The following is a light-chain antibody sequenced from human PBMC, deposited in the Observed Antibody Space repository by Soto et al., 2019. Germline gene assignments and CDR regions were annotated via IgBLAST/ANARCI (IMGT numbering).Light chain of an antibody. CDR2: GAS. Sequence: EIVMTQSPATLSVSPGERATLSCRASQSVGSDLAWYQQKPGQAPRLLIYGASTRATGIPARFSGSGSGTEFTLTISRLQSEDFAVYYCQQYNNWPPWTFGQGTKVDIK. CDR3: QQYNNWPPWT. V-gene: IGKV3-15*01. J-gene: IGKJ1*01. CDR1: QSVGSD.